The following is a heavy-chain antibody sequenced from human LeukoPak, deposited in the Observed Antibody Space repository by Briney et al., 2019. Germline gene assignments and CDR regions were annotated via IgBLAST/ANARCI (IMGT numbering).Heavy chain of an antibody. J-gene: IGHJ3*02. CDR2: IYYSGST. V-gene: IGHV4-39*01. CDR3: ARHGYGYYDSSGYYFGRAFDI. CDR1: GGSISSSSYY. D-gene: IGHD3-22*01. Sequence: SQTLSLTCTVSGGSISSSSYYWGWIRQPPGKGLEWIGSIYYSGSTYYNPSLKSRVTISVDTSKHQSSLKLSSVTAADTAVYYCARHGYGYYDSSGYYFGRAFDIWGQGTMVTVSS.